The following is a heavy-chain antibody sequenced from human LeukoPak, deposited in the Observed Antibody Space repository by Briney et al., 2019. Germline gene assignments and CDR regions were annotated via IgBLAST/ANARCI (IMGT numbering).Heavy chain of an antibody. CDR2: INPNSGDT. CDR3: ARDLSSTSNWELDY. Sequence: ASVKVSCKTSGYTFTGYFMHWVRQAPGQGLEWMGRINPNSGDTNYAQTLQGRVTMTRDTSISTVYMELSRLRPDDTAVYYCARDLSSTSNWELDYWGQGTLVTVSS. J-gene: IGHJ4*02. V-gene: IGHV1-2*06. D-gene: IGHD7-27*01. CDR1: GYTFTGYF.